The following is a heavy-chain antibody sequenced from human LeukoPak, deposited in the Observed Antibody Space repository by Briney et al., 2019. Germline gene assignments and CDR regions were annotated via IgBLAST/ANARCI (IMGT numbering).Heavy chain of an antibody. CDR1: GYTFTGYY. Sequence: ASVKVSCKASGYTFTGYYMHWVRQAPGQGLEWMGWISPNSGGTNYAQKFQGRVTMTRDTSISTAYMELSRLRSGDTAVYYCARDTSGSYFFDYWGQGTLVTVSS. CDR2: ISPNSGGT. CDR3: ARDTSGSYFFDY. J-gene: IGHJ4*02. V-gene: IGHV1-2*02. D-gene: IGHD1-26*01.